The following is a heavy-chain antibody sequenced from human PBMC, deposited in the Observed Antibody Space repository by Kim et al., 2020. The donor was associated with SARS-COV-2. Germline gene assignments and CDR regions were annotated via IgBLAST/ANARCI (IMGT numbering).Heavy chain of an antibody. Sequence: SETLSLTCAVYGGSFSGYYWSWIRQPPGKGLEWIGEINHSGSTNYNPSLKSRVTISVDTSKNQFSLKLSSVTAADTAVYYCARGTIYYYGSGSYFATNNWFDPWGQGTLVTVSS. V-gene: IGHV4-34*01. CDR2: INHSGST. J-gene: IGHJ5*02. CDR3: ARGTIYYYGSGSYFATNNWFDP. D-gene: IGHD3-10*01. CDR1: GGSFSGYY.